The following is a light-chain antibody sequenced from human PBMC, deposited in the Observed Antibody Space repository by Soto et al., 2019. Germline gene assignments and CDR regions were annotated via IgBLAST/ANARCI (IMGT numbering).Light chain of an antibody. V-gene: IGKV1-39*01. Sequence: DIRMTQSPSSLSASVGDTVTITCRASQSISSHLNWYQQKPGKAPNLLMYTASNLQSGVPSRFSGSGSGTDCTLTISSLQQEDFATYDCQQSYSTTISFGQGTRLEIK. CDR3: QQSYSTTIS. J-gene: IGKJ5*01. CDR1: QSISSH. CDR2: TAS.